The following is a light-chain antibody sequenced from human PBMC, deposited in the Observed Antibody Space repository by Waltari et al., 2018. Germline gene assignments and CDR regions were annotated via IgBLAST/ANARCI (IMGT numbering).Light chain of an antibody. V-gene: IGLV1-44*01. CDR1: SPNIGSNT. Sequence: QSVLTQPPSASVTPGQRVTLSCSGSSPNIGSNTVNWYQQLPGTAPKLLIYSNNQRPSGVPDRFSGSKSGTSASLAISGLQSEDEADYYCAAWDDSLNGRVFGGGTKLTVL. J-gene: IGLJ3*02. CDR2: SNN. CDR3: AAWDDSLNGRV.